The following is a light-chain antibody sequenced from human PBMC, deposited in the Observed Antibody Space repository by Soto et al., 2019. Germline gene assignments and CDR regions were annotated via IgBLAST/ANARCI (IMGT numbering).Light chain of an antibody. CDR1: SRDVGGYNY. CDR3: SSYTSSNTRV. J-gene: IGLJ3*02. Sequence: QSALTQPASVSGSPGQSITISCTGTSRDVGGYNYVSWYQQHPGKAPKLMIYDVSNRPSGVSNRFSGSKSGNTASLTISGLQAEDEADYYGSSYTSSNTRVFGGGTKVTVL. V-gene: IGLV2-14*01. CDR2: DVS.